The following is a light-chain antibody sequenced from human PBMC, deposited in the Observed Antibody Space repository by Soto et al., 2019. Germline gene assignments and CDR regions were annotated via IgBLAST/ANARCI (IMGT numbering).Light chain of an antibody. J-gene: IGKJ3*01. CDR1: QSGSGN. CDR2: AAS. CDR3: QQYNNWPPIT. Sequence: EIVMTQSPATLSVSPGERATLSCRASQSGSGNLAWYQQKPGQAPRLLIYAASTRATGIPARFSGSGSGTEFTLTISSLQSEDFEVYYCQQYNNWPPITFGPGTKVDIK. V-gene: IGKV3-15*01.